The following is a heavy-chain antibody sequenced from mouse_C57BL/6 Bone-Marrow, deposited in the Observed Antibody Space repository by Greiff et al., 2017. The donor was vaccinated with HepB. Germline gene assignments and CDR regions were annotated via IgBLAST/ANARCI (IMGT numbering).Heavy chain of an antibody. V-gene: IGHV5-17*01. J-gene: IGHJ4*01. CDR2: ISSGSSTI. CDR1: GFTFSDYG. Sequence: EVNLVESGGGLVKPGGSLKLSCAASGFTFSDYGMHWVRQAPEKGLEWVAYISSGSSTIYYADTVKGRFTISRDNAKNTLFLQMTSLRSEDTAMYYCARRYYGYYAMDYWGQGTSVTVSS. D-gene: IGHD1-1*01. CDR3: ARRYYGYYAMDY.